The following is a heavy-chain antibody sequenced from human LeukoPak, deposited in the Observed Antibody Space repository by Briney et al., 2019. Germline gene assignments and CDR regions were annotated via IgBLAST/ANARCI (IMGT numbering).Heavy chain of an antibody. CDR2: INHSGST. Sequence: SETLSLTCAVYGGSFSGYYWSWIRQPPGEGLEWIGEINHSGSTNYNPSLKSRVTISVDTSKNQFSLKLSSVTAADTAVYYCAGYYGSGSYLVLFDYWGQGTLVTVSS. V-gene: IGHV4-34*01. CDR1: GGSFSGYY. J-gene: IGHJ4*02. D-gene: IGHD3-10*01. CDR3: AGYYGSGSYLVLFDY.